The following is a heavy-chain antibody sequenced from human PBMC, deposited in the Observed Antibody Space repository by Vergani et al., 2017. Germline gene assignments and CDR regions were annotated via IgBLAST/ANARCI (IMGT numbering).Heavy chain of an antibody. D-gene: IGHD2-21*01. J-gene: IGHJ3*01. V-gene: IGHV4-39*02. CDR3: ARDGGEYDKDALDV. Sequence: QLQLQESGPGLVKPSETLSLTCTVSGGSISSSSYYWGWIRQPPGKGLEWIGSIYYSGSTYYNPSLKSRVTISVDASKKQFSLKLTSVTASDTAVYYCARDGGEYDKDALDVWGQGTKVTVTS. CDR2: IYYSGST. CDR1: GGSISSSSYY.